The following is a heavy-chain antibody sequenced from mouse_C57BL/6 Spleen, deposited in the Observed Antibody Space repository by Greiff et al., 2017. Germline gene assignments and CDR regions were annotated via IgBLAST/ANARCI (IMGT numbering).Heavy chain of an antibody. V-gene: IGHV5-4*03. Sequence: EVKLIESGGGLVKPGGSLKLSCAASGFTFSSYAMSWVRQTPEKRLEWVATISDGGSYTYYPDNVKGRFTISRDKSKNNLYLQMSHLKSEDTSMYYCARSTMITTGAWVAYWCQGTLVTVSA. J-gene: IGHJ3*01. CDR2: ISDGGSYT. D-gene: IGHD2-4*01. CDR3: ARSTMITTGAWVAY. CDR1: GFTFSSYA.